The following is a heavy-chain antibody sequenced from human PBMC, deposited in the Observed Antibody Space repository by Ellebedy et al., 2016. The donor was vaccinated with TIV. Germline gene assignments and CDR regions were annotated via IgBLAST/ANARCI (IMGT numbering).Heavy chain of an antibody. CDR1: GGSITSYY. D-gene: IGHD2-2*01. CDR2: IYYSGST. J-gene: IGHJ4*02. V-gene: IGHV4-59*08. CDR3: ALSSGYQLPTDY. Sequence: MPSETLSLTCTVSGGSITSYYWSWIRQPPGQGLEWIGYIYYSGSTNYNPSRKSRATISVDTSKNQFSLKLSSVTAADTAVYYCALSSGYQLPTDYWGQGTLVTVSS.